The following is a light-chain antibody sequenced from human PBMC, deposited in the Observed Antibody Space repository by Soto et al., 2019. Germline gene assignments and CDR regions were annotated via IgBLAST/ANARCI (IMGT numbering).Light chain of an antibody. J-gene: IGLJ1*01. CDR2: DVS. Sequence: QSALTQPRSVSGSPGQSVTISCTGTSSDVGAYNYVSWYQQHPGKAPKFMIYDVSKRPSGVPDRFSGSKSGNTASLTISGLQGEDEADYYCCSYAGTYSYVFGTGTKLTVL. CDR1: SSDVGAYNY. CDR3: CSYAGTYSYV. V-gene: IGLV2-11*01.